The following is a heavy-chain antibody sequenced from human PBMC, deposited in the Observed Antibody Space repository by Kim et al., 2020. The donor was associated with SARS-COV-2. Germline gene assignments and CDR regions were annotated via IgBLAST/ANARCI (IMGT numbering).Heavy chain of an antibody. CDR2: INPSGGST. J-gene: IGHJ5*02. CDR3: ARDPGSSWPYNWFDP. D-gene: IGHD6-13*01. V-gene: IGHV1-46*01. Sequence: ASVKVSCKASGYTFTSYYMHWVRQAPGQGLDWMGIINPSGGSTSYAQKFQGRVTMTRDTSTSTVYMELSSLRSEDTAVYYCARDPGSSWPYNWFDPWGQGTLVTVSS. CDR1: GYTFTSYY.